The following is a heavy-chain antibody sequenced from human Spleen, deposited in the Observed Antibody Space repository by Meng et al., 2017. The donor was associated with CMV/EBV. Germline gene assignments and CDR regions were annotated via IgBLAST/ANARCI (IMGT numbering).Heavy chain of an antibody. CDR2: IYSGDVM. D-gene: IGHD6-13*01. J-gene: IGHJ4*02. CDR1: GFPVDLNY. CDR3: ARARRVHYSSPFAPFDH. V-gene: IGHV3-66*02. Sequence: GGSLRLSCTASGFPVDLNYMSWVRQAPGKGLECVSVIYSGDVMYYADSVKGRFTISRDTVENTLSLQMDSLRTEDTAVYYCARARRVHYSSPFAPFDHWGQGTVDTVSS.